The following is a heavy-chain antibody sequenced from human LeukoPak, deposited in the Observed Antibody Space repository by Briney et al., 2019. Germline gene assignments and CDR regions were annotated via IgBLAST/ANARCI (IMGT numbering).Heavy chain of an antibody. CDR3: AKGNYYFDSSGYFHFDS. CDR1: GFTFSNYA. V-gene: IGHV3-23*01. J-gene: IGHJ4*02. D-gene: IGHD3-22*01. CDR2: ISVSGGST. Sequence: GGSLRLSCAASGFTFSNYAMSWVRQAPGKGLEWVSTISVSGGSTYYADSVEGRFTISRDNSKNTVYLQMNSLRVEDTAIYYCAKGNYYFDSSGYFHFDSWGQGTLVTVSA.